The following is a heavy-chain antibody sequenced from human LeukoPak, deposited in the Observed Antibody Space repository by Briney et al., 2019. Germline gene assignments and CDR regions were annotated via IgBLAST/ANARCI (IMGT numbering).Heavy chain of an antibody. CDR3: ARDLEYSSSCPGY. J-gene: IGHJ4*02. Sequence: GGSLRLSCAASGFTFSNAWMSWVRQAPGKGLEWVANIKQEGSEKYYVDSVKGRFTISRDNAKNSLYLQMNSLRAEDTAVYYCARDLEYSSSCPGYWGQGTLVTVSS. CDR1: GFTFSNAW. CDR2: IKQEGSEK. V-gene: IGHV3-7*01. D-gene: IGHD6-13*01.